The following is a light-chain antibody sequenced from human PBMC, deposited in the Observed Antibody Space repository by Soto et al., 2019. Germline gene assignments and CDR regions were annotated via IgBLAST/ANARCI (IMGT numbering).Light chain of an antibody. CDR2: GAS. Sequence: DIQMTQSPSSLSASVGDRVTITCRASQSINRDLNWYQQKAGKAPKLVIYGASSLESGVPSRFSGRGSVTDFTLTITSLQPEDFATYYCQQSYSPVRNIFGQGTKLEI. V-gene: IGKV1-39*01. CDR3: QQSYSPVRNI. J-gene: IGKJ2*01. CDR1: QSINRD.